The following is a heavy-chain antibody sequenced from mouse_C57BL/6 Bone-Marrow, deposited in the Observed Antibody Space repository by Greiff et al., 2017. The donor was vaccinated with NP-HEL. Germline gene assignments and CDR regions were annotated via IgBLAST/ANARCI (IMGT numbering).Heavy chain of an antibody. V-gene: IGHV5-4*01. CDR1: GFTFSSYA. Sequence: EVHLVESGGGLVKPGGSLKLSCAASGFTFSSYAMSWVRQTPEKRLEWVATISDGGSYTYYPDNVKGRFTISRDNAKNNLYLQMSHLKSEDTAMYYCARGSRMGLDYWGQGTTLTVSS. D-gene: IGHD2-2*01. J-gene: IGHJ2*01. CDR3: ARGSRMGLDY. CDR2: ISDGGSYT.